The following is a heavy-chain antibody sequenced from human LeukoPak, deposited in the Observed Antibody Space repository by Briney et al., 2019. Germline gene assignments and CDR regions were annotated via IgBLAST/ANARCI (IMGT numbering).Heavy chain of an antibody. CDR2: INHSGST. CDR3: ARQGPVLRYFDWFFDY. J-gene: IGHJ4*02. D-gene: IGHD3-9*01. V-gene: IGHV4-34*01. CDR1: GGSFSGYY. Sequence: SETLSLTCAVYGGSFSGYYWSWICQPPGKGLEWIGEINHSGSTNYNPSLKSRVTISVDTSKNQFSLKLSSVTAADTAVYYCARQGPVLRYFDWFFDYWGQGTLVTVSS.